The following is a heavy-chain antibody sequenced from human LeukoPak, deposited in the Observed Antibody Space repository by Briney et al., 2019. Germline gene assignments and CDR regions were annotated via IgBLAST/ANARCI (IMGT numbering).Heavy chain of an antibody. J-gene: IGHJ3*02. D-gene: IGHD2-2*01. CDR3: ARGGVVPAAILAFDI. V-gene: IGHV1-46*01. CDR1: GGTFSSYA. Sequence: ASVKVSCKASGGTFSSYAISWVRQAPGQGLEWMGIINPSGGSTSYAQKFQGRVTMTRDTSTSTVYMELSSLRSEDTAVYYCARGGVVPAAILAFDIWGQGTMVTVSS. CDR2: INPSGGST.